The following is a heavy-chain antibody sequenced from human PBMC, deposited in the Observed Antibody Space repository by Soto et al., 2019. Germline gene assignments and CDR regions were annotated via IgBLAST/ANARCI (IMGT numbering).Heavy chain of an antibody. CDR2: IYYSGST. CDR3: ARGIAIAVADTYYFDY. V-gene: IGHV4-59*01. J-gene: IGHJ4*02. Sequence: SETLSLTCTVSGGSISSYYWSWIRQPPGKGLEWIGYIYYSGSTNYNPSLKSRVTISVDTSKNQFSLKLSSVTAADTAVYYCARGIAIAVADTYYFDYWGQGTLVTVSS. CDR1: GGSISSYY. D-gene: IGHD6-19*01.